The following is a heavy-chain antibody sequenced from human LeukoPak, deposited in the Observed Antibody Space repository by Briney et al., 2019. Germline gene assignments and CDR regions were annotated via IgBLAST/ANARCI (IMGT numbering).Heavy chain of an antibody. CDR3: ARSYYDFWSGYYVGAFDI. Sequence: PSETLSLTCTVSGGSISSGGYYWSWIRQHPGKGLEWIGYIYYSGSTYYNPSLKSRVTISVDTSKNQFSLKLSSVTAADTAVYYCARSYYDFWSGYYVGAFDIWGQGTMVTVSS. V-gene: IGHV4-31*03. J-gene: IGHJ3*02. CDR1: GGSISSGGYY. D-gene: IGHD3-3*01. CDR2: IYYSGST.